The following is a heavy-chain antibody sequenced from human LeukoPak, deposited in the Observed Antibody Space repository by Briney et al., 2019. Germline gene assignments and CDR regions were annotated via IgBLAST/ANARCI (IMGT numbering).Heavy chain of an antibody. CDR3: ARGQRRLQDY. Sequence: SETLSLTCTVSGGSVSSDSYFWTWIRQPPGKGLEWIGYIYYSGSTNYNPSLEGRVTISLDTSKSQISLKLSSVTAADTAVYYCARGQRRLQDYWGQGTLVTVSS. V-gene: IGHV4-61*01. J-gene: IGHJ4*02. CDR1: GGSVSSDSYF. CDR2: IYYSGST.